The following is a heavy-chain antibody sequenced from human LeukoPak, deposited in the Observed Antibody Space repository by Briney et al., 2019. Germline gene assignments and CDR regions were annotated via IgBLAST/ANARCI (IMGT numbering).Heavy chain of an antibody. V-gene: IGHV4-38-2*01. Sequence: PSETLSLTCAVSGYSISSGYYWGWIRQPPGKGLEWIGSIYHSGSTYYNPSLKSRVTISVDPSKNQFSLKLSSVTAADTAVYYCARPAATGYYFDYWGQGTLVTVSS. CDR1: GYSISSGYY. CDR3: ARPAATGYYFDY. J-gene: IGHJ4*02. CDR2: IYHSGST. D-gene: IGHD2-15*01.